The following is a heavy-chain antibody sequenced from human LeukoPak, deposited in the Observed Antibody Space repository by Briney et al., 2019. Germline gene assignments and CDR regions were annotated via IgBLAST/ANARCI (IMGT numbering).Heavy chain of an antibody. CDR3: ARETTVTGGVYFDY. D-gene: IGHD4-17*01. Sequence: PGGSLRLSCAASGFTFSDYYMSWIRQAPGKGLEWVSYISSSSSYTNYADSVKGRFTISRDNAKNSLYLQMNSLRAEDTAVYYCARETTVTGGVYFDYWGQGTLVTVSS. J-gene: IGHJ4*02. CDR1: GFTFSDYY. CDR2: ISSSSSYT. V-gene: IGHV3-11*06.